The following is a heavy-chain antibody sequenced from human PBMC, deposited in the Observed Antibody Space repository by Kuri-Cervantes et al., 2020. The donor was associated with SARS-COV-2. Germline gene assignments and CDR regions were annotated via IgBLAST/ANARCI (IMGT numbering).Heavy chain of an antibody. CDR2: ISYDGGDK. CDR3: AKDPASLRRQLGGSSNYYGMDV. Sequence: LSLTCAASGFTFSSYGIHWVRQAPGKGLEWVAVISYDGGDKYYADSVKGRFTISRDNSKNTLYLQMNSLRAEDTAVYYCAKDPASLRRQLGGSSNYYGMDVWGQGTTVTVSS. J-gene: IGHJ6*02. V-gene: IGHV3-30*18. CDR1: GFTFSSYG. D-gene: IGHD6-6*01.